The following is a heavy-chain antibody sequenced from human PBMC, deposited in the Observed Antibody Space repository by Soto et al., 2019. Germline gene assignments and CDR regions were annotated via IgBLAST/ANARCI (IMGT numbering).Heavy chain of an antibody. J-gene: IGHJ4*02. CDR1: GYIFTAYY. CDR2: INPNSGGT. CDR3: ARVSGEDY. D-gene: IGHD3-16*01. V-gene: IGHV1-2*02. Sequence: GASVKVSSRASGYIFTAYYIHWVRQAPGQGLEWMGWINPNSGGTNYAQKLQGRVTMTRDTSISTAYMELSRLSSDDTAVYYCARVSGEDYWGQGSLVTVSS.